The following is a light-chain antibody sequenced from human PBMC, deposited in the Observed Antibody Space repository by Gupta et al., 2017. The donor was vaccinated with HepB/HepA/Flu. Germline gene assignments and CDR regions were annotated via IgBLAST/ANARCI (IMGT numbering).Light chain of an antibody. CDR1: SSNVETNY. V-gene: IGLV1-47*01. CDR3: ASWDDSLSGPGV. CDR2: RNN. Sequence: QSVLTQPPSASGTPGQTVTISCSGSSSNVETNYVYWYQQLPGTAPKLLIYRNNQRPSGVPDRFSGSKSGTSASLATSGLRSEDEADYYCASWDDSLSGPGVFGGGTKLTVL. J-gene: IGLJ2*01.